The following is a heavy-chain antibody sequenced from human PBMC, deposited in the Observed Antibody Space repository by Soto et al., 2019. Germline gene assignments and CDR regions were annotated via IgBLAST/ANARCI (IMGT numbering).Heavy chain of an antibody. CDR3: ATHNYGDYKHFDY. J-gene: IGHJ4*02. Sequence: ASVKVSCKASGGTFSSYAISWVRQAPGQGQEWIGGFDPEDGEKIYAQKFQGRVTMTEDTSTDTAYMELSSLRSEDTAVYYCATHNYGDYKHFDYWGQGTLVTVSS. D-gene: IGHD4-17*01. CDR1: GGTFSSYA. CDR2: FDPEDGEK. V-gene: IGHV1-24*01.